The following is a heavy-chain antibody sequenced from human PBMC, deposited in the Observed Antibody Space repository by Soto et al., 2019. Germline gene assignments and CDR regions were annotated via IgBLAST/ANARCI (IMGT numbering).Heavy chain of an antibody. D-gene: IGHD3-3*01. CDR3: ARETGYDFWSGYYSAFDY. CDR2: TRNKANSYTT. CDR1: GFTFSDHY. Sequence: GGSLRLSCAASGFTFSDHYMDWVRQAPGKGLEWVGRTRNKANSYTTEYAASVKGRFTISRDDSKNSLYLQMNSLKTEDTAVYYCARETGYDFWSGYYSAFDYWGQGTLVTVSS. J-gene: IGHJ4*02. V-gene: IGHV3-72*01.